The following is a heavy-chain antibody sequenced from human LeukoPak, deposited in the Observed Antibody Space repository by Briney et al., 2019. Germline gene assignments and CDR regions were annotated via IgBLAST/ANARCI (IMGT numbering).Heavy chain of an antibody. J-gene: IGHJ4*02. CDR3: ARYDPSSGSFDY. CDR1: GGSISSYY. Sequence: TSETLSLTCTVSGGSISSYYWSWIRQPPGKGLEWIGYIYYSGSTNYNPSLKSRVTISVDTSKNQFSLKLSSVTAADTAVYYCARYDPSSGSFDYWGQGTLVTVSS. V-gene: IGHV4-59*01. D-gene: IGHD6-19*01. CDR2: IYYSGST.